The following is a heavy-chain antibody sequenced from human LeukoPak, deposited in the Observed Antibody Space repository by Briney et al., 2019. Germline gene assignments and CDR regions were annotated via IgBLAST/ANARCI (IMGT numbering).Heavy chain of an antibody. CDR2: IYHSGST. V-gene: IGHV4-4*02. Sequence: SETLSLTCAVSGGSISSSNWWSWVRQPPGKGLEWIGEIYHSGSTNYNPSLKSRVTISVDKSRNQFSLKLSSVTAADTAVYYCARADQLLYGGVYYYYGMDVWGQGTTVTVSS. CDR3: ARADQLLYGGVYYYYGMDV. CDR1: GGSISSSNW. D-gene: IGHD2-2*01. J-gene: IGHJ6*02.